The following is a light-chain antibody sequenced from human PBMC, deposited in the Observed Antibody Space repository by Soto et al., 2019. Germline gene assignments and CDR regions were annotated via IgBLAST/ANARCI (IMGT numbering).Light chain of an antibody. V-gene: IGLV2-8*01. CDR3: SSYADSNIYV. Sequence: QSVLTQPPSASGSPGQSVTISCTGSSSDVGGYNFVSWYQQHPGKAPKLVIYEVIKRPSGVPDRFSGSKSGNTASLTVSGLRAEDEADYYCSSYADSNIYVFGTGTKLTVL. J-gene: IGLJ1*01. CDR1: SSDVGGYNF. CDR2: EVI.